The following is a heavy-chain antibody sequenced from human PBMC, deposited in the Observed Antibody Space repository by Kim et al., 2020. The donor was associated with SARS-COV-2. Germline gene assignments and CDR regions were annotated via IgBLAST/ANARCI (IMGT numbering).Heavy chain of an antibody. J-gene: IGHJ4*02. Sequence: ASVKVSCKASGYTFPSYGITWVGQAPGQGLEGMGWISPYKGNTNYAQRLQGRVTMTTNTSTSTASMELGSLRSDDTAVYYWPGNSVGATAYYFLFWGQG. CDR1: GYTFPSYG. D-gene: IGHD1-26*01. CDR2: ISPYKGNT. CDR3: PGNSVGATAYYFLF. V-gene: IGHV1-18*04.